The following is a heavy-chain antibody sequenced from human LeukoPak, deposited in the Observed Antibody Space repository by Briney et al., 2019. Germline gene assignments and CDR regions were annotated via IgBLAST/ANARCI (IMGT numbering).Heavy chain of an antibody. V-gene: IGHV3-43*02. D-gene: IGHD4-17*01. J-gene: IGHJ5*02. CDR1: GFTFDDYA. Sequence: GGSLRLSCAASGFTFDDYAMHWVRQAPGKGLEWVSLISGDGGSTYYADSVKGRFTISRDNSKNSLYLQMNSLGTEDTALYYCAKDRILGVTTNWFDPWGQGTLVTVSS. CDR2: ISGDGGST. CDR3: AKDRILGVTTNWFDP.